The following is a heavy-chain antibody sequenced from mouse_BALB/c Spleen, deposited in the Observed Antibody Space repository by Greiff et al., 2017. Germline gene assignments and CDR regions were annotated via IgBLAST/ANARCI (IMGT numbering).Heavy chain of an antibody. J-gene: IGHJ2*01. Sequence: EVKLMESGPGLVKPSQSLSLTCTVTGYSITSDYAWNWIRQFPGNKLEWMGYISYSGSTSYNPSLKSRISITRDTSKNQFFLQLNSVTTEDTATYYCARSYYGNYGYWGQGTTLTVSS. CDR2: ISYSGST. D-gene: IGHD2-10*01. CDR1: GYSITSDYA. V-gene: IGHV3-2*02. CDR3: ARSYYGNYGY.